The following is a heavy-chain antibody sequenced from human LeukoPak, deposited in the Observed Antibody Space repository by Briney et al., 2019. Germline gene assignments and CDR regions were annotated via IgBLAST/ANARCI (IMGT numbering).Heavy chain of an antibody. V-gene: IGHV3-30*18. J-gene: IGHJ4*02. Sequence: PGRSLRLSCAASGFTFSSYGMHWVRQAPGKGLEWVAVISYDGSNKYYADSVKGRFTISRDNSKNTLYLQMNSLRAEDTAVYYCAKDLNYYGSGIRSSIDYWGQGTLVTVPS. CDR1: GFTFSSYG. CDR3: AKDLNYYGSGIRSSIDY. CDR2: ISYDGSNK. D-gene: IGHD3-10*01.